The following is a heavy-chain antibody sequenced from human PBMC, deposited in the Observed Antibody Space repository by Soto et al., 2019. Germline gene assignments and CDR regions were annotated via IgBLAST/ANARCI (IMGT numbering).Heavy chain of an antibody. CDR1: GGTFSSYT. V-gene: IGHV1-69*08. D-gene: IGHD3-10*01. CDR3: ARDRVRGVMDY. CDR2: IIPILGIA. J-gene: IGHJ4*02. Sequence: QVQLVQSGAEVKKPGSSVKVSCKASGGTFSSYTISWVRQAPGQGLEWMGRIIPILGIANNAQKFQGRVTITADKSTSTAYMELSSLRSEDTAVYYCARDRVRGVMDYWGQGTLVTVSS.